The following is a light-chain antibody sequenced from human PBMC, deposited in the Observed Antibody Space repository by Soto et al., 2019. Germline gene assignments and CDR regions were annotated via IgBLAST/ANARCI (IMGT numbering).Light chain of an antibody. CDR1: QSVSSNF. Sequence: EIVLTQSPGTLSLSPGARATLSCRASQSVSSNFLAWYQQKPGQAPRLLIYGASSRATGIPERFSGSGSGTDFTLTISRLEPEDCAVYYCQQYDSSPRTFGQGTKLEIK. J-gene: IGKJ2*01. V-gene: IGKV3-20*01. CDR2: GAS. CDR3: QQYDSSPRT.